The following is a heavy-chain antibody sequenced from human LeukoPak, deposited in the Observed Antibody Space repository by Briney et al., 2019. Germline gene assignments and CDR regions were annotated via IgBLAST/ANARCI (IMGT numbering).Heavy chain of an antibody. CDR2: ISAYNGNT. J-gene: IGHJ5*02. D-gene: IGHD4-17*01. CDR1: GYTFTGYY. Sequence: GASVKVSCKASGYTFTGYYMHWVRQAPGQGLEWMGWISAYNGNTIYAQKLQGRVTMTTDTSTSTAYMELRSLRSDGTAVYYCARASRSTVTTYAIGGWFDPWGQGTLVTVSS. V-gene: IGHV1-18*04. CDR3: ARASRSTVTTYAIGGWFDP.